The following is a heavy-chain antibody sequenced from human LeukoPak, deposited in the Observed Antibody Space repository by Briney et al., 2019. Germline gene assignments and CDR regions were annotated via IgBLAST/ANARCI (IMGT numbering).Heavy chain of an antibody. D-gene: IGHD2-15*01. V-gene: IGHV1-8*01. Sequence: GASVKVSCKASGYTFTSYDINWVRQATGQGLEWMGWMNPNGGNTGYAQKFQGRVTITRNTSISTAYMELSSLRSEDTAVYYCARGRGVVPTHYFDYWGQGTLVTVSS. CDR1: GYTFTSYD. J-gene: IGHJ4*02. CDR2: MNPNGGNT. CDR3: ARGRGVVPTHYFDY.